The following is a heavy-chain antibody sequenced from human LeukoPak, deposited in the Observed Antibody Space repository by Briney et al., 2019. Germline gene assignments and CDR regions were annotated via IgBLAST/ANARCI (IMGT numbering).Heavy chain of an antibody. Sequence: PGGSLRLSCAVSGXTFSSHWMHWVRQAPGKGLEWVAVISYDGSNKYYADSVKGRFTISRDNSKNTLYLQMNSLRAEDTAVYYCARDLGGYDFPIWGQGTMVTVSS. V-gene: IGHV3-30-3*01. J-gene: IGHJ3*02. D-gene: IGHD5-12*01. CDR3: ARDLGGYDFPI. CDR2: ISYDGSNK. CDR1: GXTFSSHW.